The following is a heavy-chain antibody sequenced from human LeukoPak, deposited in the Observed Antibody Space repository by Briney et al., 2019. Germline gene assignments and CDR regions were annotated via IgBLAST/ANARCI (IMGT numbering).Heavy chain of an antibody. J-gene: IGHJ4*02. CDR2: IYYSGST. CDR3: ARVWYSRSCFDY. Sequence: SETLSLTCTVSGGSISSGDYYWSWIRQPPGKGLEWIGYIYYSGSTYYNPSLKSRVTISVDTSKNQFSLKLSSVTAADTAVYYCARVWYSRSCFDYWGQGTLVTVSS. V-gene: IGHV4-30-4*08. D-gene: IGHD6-13*01. CDR1: GGSISSGDYY.